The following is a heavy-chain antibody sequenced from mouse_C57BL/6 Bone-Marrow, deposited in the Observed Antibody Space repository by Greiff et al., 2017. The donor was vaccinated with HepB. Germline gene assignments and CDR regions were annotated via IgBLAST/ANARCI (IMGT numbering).Heavy chain of an antibody. CDR2: IYPRSGNT. V-gene: IGHV1-81*01. CDR3: ARSYYYGSSYDAIAY. D-gene: IGHD1-1*01. Sequence: QVQLQQSGAELARPGASVKLSCKASGYTFTSYGISWVKQRTGQGLEWIGEIYPRSGNTYYNEKFKGKATLTADKSSSTAYMELRSLTSEDSAVYFCARSYYYGSSYDAIAYWGQGTSVTVSS. J-gene: IGHJ4*01. CDR1: GYTFTSYG.